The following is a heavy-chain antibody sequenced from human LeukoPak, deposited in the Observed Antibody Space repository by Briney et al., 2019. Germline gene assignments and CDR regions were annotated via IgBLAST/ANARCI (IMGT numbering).Heavy chain of an antibody. V-gene: IGHV1-69*02. J-gene: IGHJ4*02. CDR1: GGTFSSYT. Sequence: AASVKVSCKASGGTFSSYTISWVRQAPGQGLEWMGRIIPILGIANYAQKFQGRVTITADKSTSTAYMELSSLRSEDTAVYYCARAPRNGFGELPTDYWGQGTLVTVSS. CDR3: ARAPRNGFGELPTDY. CDR2: IIPILGIA. D-gene: IGHD3-10*01.